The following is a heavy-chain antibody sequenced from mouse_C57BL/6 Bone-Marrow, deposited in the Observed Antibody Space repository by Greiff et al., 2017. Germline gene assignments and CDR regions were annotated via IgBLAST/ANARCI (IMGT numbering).Heavy chain of an antibody. CDR3: ARKGTTVVATRWYFDV. CDR1: GYTFTSYW. J-gene: IGHJ1*03. D-gene: IGHD1-1*01. CDR2: IDPNSGGT. V-gene: IGHV1-72*01. Sequence: QVQLQQPGAELVKPGASVKLSCKASGYTFTSYWMHWAKQRPGRGLEWIGRIDPNSGGTKYNEKFKSKATLTVDKPSSTAYMQLSSLTSEDSAVYYCARKGTTVVATRWYFDVWGTGTTVTVSS.